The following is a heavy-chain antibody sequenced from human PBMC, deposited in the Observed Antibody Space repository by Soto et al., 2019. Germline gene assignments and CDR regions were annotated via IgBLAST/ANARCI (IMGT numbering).Heavy chain of an antibody. CDR3: AKGGSTLHY. V-gene: IGHV3-23*01. CDR1: GFTFSNYA. Sequence: PGGSLRLSCAASGFTFSNYAMSWVRQAPGKGLEWVSAISGSGGNTYYEDSVKGRFTISRDNSKNTLYLQMNSLRDEDTAVYYCAKGGSTLHYWGQGTLVIVSS. J-gene: IGHJ4*02. D-gene: IGHD2-2*01. CDR2: ISGSGGNT.